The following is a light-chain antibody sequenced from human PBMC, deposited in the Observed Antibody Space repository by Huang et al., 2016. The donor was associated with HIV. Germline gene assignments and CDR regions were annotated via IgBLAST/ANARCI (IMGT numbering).Light chain of an antibody. CDR3: QQRSAWPRT. CDR2: DAS. J-gene: IGKJ2*01. V-gene: IGKV3-11*01. Sequence: EIVLTQSPGTLSLSPGESATLSCRTSQSVFSYLAWYQQRPGQAPRLLIYDASNRATGVSARFSGSGSGTDFALTISSPESEDFAVYYCQQRSAWPRTFGQGTKLEI. CDR1: QSVFSY.